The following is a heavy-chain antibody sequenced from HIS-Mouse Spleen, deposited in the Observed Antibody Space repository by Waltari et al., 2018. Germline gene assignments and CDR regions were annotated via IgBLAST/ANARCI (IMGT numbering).Heavy chain of an antibody. CDR1: GFAFSSYW. V-gene: IGHV3-74*01. CDR2: INSDGSST. CDR3: ARDLELDAFDI. D-gene: IGHD1-1*01. J-gene: IGHJ3*02. Sequence: EVQLVESGGGLVQPGGSLRLSCPASGFAFSSYWMHWVRQAPGKGLGWVSRINSDGSSTSYADSVKGRFTISRDNAKNTLYLQMNSLRAEDTAVYYCARDLELDAFDIWGQGTMVTVSS.